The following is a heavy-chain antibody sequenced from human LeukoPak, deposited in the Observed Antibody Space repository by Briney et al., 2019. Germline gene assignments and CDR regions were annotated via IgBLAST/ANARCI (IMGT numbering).Heavy chain of an antibody. CDR2: IKYDGTYT. D-gene: IGHD4-23*01. CDR1: GFDFRNYY. V-gene: IGHV3-7*01. J-gene: IGHJ4*02. Sequence: GGSLRLSCEASGFDFRNYYMSWARQAPGKGLERLAYIKYDGTYTNYKDSVKGRLTLSRDNAKNSVYLQMNSQRAEDTAVYYCTRDEGATVATYRFDFWGRGTLVTVSS. CDR3: TRDEGATVATYRFDF.